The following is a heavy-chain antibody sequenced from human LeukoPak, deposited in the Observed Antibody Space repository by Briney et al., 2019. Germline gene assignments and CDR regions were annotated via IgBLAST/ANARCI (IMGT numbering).Heavy chain of an antibody. J-gene: IGHJ3*02. CDR2: IYYSGGT. D-gene: IGHD2-21*02. Sequence: PSETLSLTCTVSGGSISSSNCYWGWIRQPPGKGLEWIGSIYYSGGTYYNASLKSRVTISVDTSKNQFSLKLGSVTAADTAVYYCARGPHIVVVTAIDAFDIWGQGTMVTVSS. CDR3: ARGPHIVVVTAIDAFDI. V-gene: IGHV4-39*07. CDR1: GGSISSSNCY.